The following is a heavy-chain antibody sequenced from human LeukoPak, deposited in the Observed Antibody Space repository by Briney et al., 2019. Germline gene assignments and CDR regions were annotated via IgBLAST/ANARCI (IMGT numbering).Heavy chain of an antibody. V-gene: IGHV4-34*01. J-gene: IGHJ4*02. CDR2: INHSGST. Sequence: SETLSLTCAVYGGSFSGYYWSWIRQPPGKGLEWIGEINHSGSTNYNPSLKSRVTISVDTSKNQFSLKLSSVPAADTAVYYCARGYCTNGVCYFDYWGQGTLVTASS. D-gene: IGHD2-8*01. CDR1: GGSFSGYY. CDR3: ARGYCTNGVCYFDY.